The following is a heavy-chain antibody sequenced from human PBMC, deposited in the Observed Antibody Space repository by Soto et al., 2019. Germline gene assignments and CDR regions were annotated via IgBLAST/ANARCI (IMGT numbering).Heavy chain of an antibody. CDR2: ISAYNGNT. CDR1: GYTFTSYG. D-gene: IGHD6-13*01. Sequence: GASVKVSCKASGYTFTSYGISWVRQAPGQGLEWMGWISAYNGNTNYAQKLQGRVTMTTDTSTSTAYMELRSLRSDDTAVYYFARVQAGVAAAGRWWFDPWGQGTLVTVSS. V-gene: IGHV1-18*01. J-gene: IGHJ5*02. CDR3: ARVQAGVAAAGRWWFDP.